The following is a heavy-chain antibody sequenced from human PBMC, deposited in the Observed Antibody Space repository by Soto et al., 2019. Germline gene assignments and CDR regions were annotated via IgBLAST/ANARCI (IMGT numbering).Heavy chain of an antibody. CDR1: GFTFRSYV. CDR2: TSYDGSDK. Sequence: QVQLVESGGGVVQPGTSLRVSCVGSGFTFRSYVIHWVRQAPGKGLEWVALTSYDGSDKYYGDSVRGRFTISRDNSRNKVDLQMDSLRLEDTALYYCARWGKTGGLDVWGQGTLVSVSS. D-gene: IGHD3-16*01. CDR3: ARWGKTGGLDV. J-gene: IGHJ1*01. V-gene: IGHV3-30*14.